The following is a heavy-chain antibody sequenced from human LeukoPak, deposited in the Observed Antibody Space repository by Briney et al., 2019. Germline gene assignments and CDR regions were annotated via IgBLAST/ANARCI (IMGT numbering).Heavy chain of an antibody. J-gene: IGHJ6*03. CDR3: ARVARQLVRHYYYYYMDV. CDR2: IYSSGST. D-gene: IGHD6-6*01. Sequence: SETLSLTCTVSGGSISSYYWSWIRQPAGKGLEWIGRIYSSGSTNYNPSLKSRVTISVDTSKNQFSLKLSSVTAADTAVYYCARVARQLVRHYYYYYMDVWGKGTTVTVSS. CDR1: GGSISSYY. V-gene: IGHV4-4*07.